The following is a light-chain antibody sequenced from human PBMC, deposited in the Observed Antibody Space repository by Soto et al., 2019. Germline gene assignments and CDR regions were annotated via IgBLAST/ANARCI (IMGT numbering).Light chain of an antibody. J-gene: IGLJ1*01. CDR3: CSYGGSLYV. CDR1: SSDVGGYNY. Sequence: SALTQPRSVSGSPGQSVTISCTGTSSDVGGYNYVSWYQHHPGKAPKLMIYDVTKRPSGVPDRFSGSKSGNTASLTISGLQAEDEADYYCCSYGGSLYVFGTGTKLTVL. V-gene: IGLV2-11*01. CDR2: DVT.